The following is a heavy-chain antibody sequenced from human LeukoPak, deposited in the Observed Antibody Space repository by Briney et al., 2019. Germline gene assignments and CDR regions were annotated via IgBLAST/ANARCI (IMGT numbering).Heavy chain of an antibody. CDR2: IIPILGIA. CDR3: RADYYDSSGYADY. D-gene: IGHD3-22*01. Sequence: SVKVSCKASGYTFTSYDINWVRQAPGQGLEWMGRIIPILGIANYAQKFQGRVTITADKSTSTAYMELSSLRSEDTAVYYCRADYYDSSGYADYWGQGTLVTVSS. J-gene: IGHJ4*02. V-gene: IGHV1-69*04. CDR1: GYTFTSYD.